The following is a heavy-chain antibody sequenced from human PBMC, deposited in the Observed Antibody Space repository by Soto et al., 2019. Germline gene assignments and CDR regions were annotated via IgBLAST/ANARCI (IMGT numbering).Heavy chain of an antibody. V-gene: IGHV3-7*01. Sequence: GGSLRLSCAASGFTFSSYWMSWVRQAPGKGLEWVANIKQDGSEKYYVDSVKGRFTISRDNAKNSLYLQMNSLRAEDTAVYYCARDFEAFSGYYFDYWGQGTLVTVSS. CDR3: ARDFEAFSGYYFDY. CDR1: GFTFSSYW. D-gene: IGHD5-12*01. CDR2: IKQDGSEK. J-gene: IGHJ4*02.